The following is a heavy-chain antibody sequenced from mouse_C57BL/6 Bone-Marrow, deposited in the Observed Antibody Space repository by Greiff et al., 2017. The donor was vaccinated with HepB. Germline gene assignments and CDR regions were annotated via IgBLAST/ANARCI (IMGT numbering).Heavy chain of an antibody. CDR3: ARAGGNYEDYARDY. Sequence: EVKLVDSGPGLVKPSQSLSLTCSVTGYSITSGYYWNWIRQFPGNKLGWMGYISYDGSNHYNPSLKNRISITRDTSKNQFFLKLNSVTTEDTATYYCARAGGNYEDYARDYWGQGTSVTVSS. CDR1: GYSITSGYY. D-gene: IGHD2-1*01. CDR2: ISYDGSN. J-gene: IGHJ4*01. V-gene: IGHV3-6*01.